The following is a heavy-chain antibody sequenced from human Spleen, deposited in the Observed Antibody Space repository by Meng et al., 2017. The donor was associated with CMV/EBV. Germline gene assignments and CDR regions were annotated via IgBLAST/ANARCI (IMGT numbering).Heavy chain of an antibody. V-gene: IGHV4-4*02. J-gene: IGHJ4*02. D-gene: IGHD3-3*01. Sequence: SGGSIRSSNWWSWVRQPPGKGLEWIGEIYHSESTDYDPSLKSRVTISVDKSKNQFSLKLSSVTAADTAVYYCARARDFWSGYPFDYWGQGTLVTVSS. CDR1: GGSIRSSNW. CDR3: ARARDFWSGYPFDY. CDR2: IYHSEST.